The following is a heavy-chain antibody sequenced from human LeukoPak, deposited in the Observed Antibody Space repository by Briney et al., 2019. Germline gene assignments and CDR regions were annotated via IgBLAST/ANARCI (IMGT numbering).Heavy chain of an antibody. D-gene: IGHD2-21*02. CDR2: IDDGGNT. J-gene: IGHJ3*02. CDR1: GGSVSDYF. CDR3: ARFSRLTWGDWGDAFDI. Sequence: PSETLSLICSVYGGSVSDYFWSWIRQTPGKGLEWIGEIDDGGNTNYNPSFMSRVLVSMQKSKKEFSLVMRSVTAADTAVYYCARFSRLTWGDWGDAFDIWSQGATVIVSS. V-gene: IGHV4-34*01.